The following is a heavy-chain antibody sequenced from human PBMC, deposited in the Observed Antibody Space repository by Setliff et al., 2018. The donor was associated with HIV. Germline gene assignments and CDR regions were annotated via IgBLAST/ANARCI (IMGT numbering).Heavy chain of an antibody. J-gene: IGHJ6*03. CDR1: GGSISSSSYY. CDR2: IYYTGTT. D-gene: IGHD6-13*01. CDR3: ARHSDSSSWPPGGYYHYMDV. V-gene: IGHV4-39*01. Sequence: PSETLSLTCTVSGGSISSSSYYWGWIRQPPGKGLELIGSIYYTGTTYYHPSLGSRVTLSVDMSRNQFSLRLTSVTAADTGVYYCARHSDSSSWPPGGYYHYMDVWGKGTTVTVSS.